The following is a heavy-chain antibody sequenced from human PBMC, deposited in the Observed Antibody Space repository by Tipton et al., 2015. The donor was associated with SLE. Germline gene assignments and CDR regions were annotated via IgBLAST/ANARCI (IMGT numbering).Heavy chain of an antibody. Sequence: LRLSCAASGFTFSDYYWGWIRQPPGKGLEWIGSIYHSGSTYYNPSLKSRVTISVDTPKNQFSLKLSSVTAADTAVYYCARVELLRAWAFDYWGQGTLVTVSS. J-gene: IGHJ4*02. D-gene: IGHD1-26*01. CDR3: ARVELLRAWAFDY. CDR2: IYHSGST. V-gene: IGHV4-38-2*01. CDR1: GFTFSDYY.